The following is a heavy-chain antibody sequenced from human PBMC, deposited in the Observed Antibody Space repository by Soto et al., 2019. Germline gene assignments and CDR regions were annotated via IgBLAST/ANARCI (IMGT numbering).Heavy chain of an antibody. Sequence: SETLSLTCAVSGGSIRRNNWWSWVRQSPGKGLEWIGEIHHHESTNYNPSLKSRVTISVDKSKNEFSLKVKSVTAADTAVYYCACRVEDISYDYYGMDVWGQGTTVTVSS. J-gene: IGHJ6*02. CDR2: IHHHEST. CDR3: ACRVEDISYDYYGMDV. V-gene: IGHV4-4*02. D-gene: IGHD2-15*01. CDR1: GGSIRRNNW.